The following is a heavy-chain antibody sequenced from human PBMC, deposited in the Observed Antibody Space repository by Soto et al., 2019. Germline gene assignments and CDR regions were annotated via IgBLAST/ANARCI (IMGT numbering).Heavy chain of an antibody. Sequence: QVQLVESGGGVVQPGRSLRLSCATSGFTFSSYLIHWVRQTPDKGLEWVAFISRDGSNEYYADSVKGRFTISRDNSKKPLYLEMNSLRAEDTAVYDCARDDEGGSDCDLGYWGQGTLVTVSS. CDR2: ISRDGSNE. CDR3: ARDDEGGSDCDLGY. V-gene: IGHV3-30-3*01. J-gene: IGHJ4*02. D-gene: IGHD3-10*01. CDR1: GFTFSSYL.